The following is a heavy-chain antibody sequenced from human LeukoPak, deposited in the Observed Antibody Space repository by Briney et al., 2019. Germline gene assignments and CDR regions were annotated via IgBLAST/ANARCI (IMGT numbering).Heavy chain of an antibody. Sequence: GRSLRLSCAASGFTFSGFGIHCDRQAPDEGLEWVTLIMYDGSNKYYADSVKGRFTISRGNSKNTVYLQMDSLRAEDTAVYYCARVPYDSSGYYTLDYWGQGTQVTVSS. CDR3: ARVPYDSSGYYTLDY. V-gene: IGHV3-33*01. CDR2: IMYDGSNK. D-gene: IGHD3-22*01. CDR1: GFTFSGFG. J-gene: IGHJ4*02.